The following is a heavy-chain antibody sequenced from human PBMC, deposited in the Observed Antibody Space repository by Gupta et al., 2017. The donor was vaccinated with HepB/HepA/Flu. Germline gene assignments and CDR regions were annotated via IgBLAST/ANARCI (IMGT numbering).Heavy chain of an antibody. J-gene: IGHJ4*02. D-gene: IGHD3-10*01. CDR2: IYYSGST. CDR1: GGSISSSSHY. Sequence: QLQLQEPLPGLVKPSETLSLTCTVSGGSISSSSHYWGWTRQPPGKGLEWIVSIYYSGSTYYNQSLNSRVTISVDTSKNQFSLKLRSVTAADTAVYDCARLTPPTQDYYGSGSFDYGGQGTLVNLSS. CDR3: ARLTPPTQDYYGSGSFDY. V-gene: IGHV4-39*01.